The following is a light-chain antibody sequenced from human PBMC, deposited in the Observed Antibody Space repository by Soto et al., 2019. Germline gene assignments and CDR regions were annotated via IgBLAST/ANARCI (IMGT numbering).Light chain of an antibody. CDR1: SSDVGAYIF. CDR2: DVN. CDR3: CAYAGSGNVV. V-gene: IGLV2-8*01. Sequence: QSALTQPPSASGSPGQSVTISCTGTSSDVGAYIFVSWYQQHPGKAPKLMVYDVNRRPPGVPDRFFGSKSGNTASLTVSGLQAEDEADYYCCAYAGSGNVVFGGGTKLTVL. J-gene: IGLJ3*02.